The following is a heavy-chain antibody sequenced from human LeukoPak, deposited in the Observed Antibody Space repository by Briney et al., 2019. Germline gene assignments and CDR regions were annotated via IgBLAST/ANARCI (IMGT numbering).Heavy chain of an antibody. V-gene: IGHV4-59*01. CDR2: FYYIGST. D-gene: IGHD3-10*01. J-gene: IGHJ4*02. Sequence: SETLSLTCTVSGDFIGSYYWSWVRQPPGKGLEWIGSFYYIGSTNYNPSLKSRVTISLDTSKKVVSLSVTSVTDADTAVYYCARDRYLYGSGSYFDEWGQGTLVTVSS. CDR1: GDFIGSYY. CDR3: ARDRYLYGSGSYFDE.